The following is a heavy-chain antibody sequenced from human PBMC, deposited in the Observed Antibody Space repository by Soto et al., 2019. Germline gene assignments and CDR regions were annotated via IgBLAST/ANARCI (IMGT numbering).Heavy chain of an antibody. CDR2: ISYDGSDK. J-gene: IGHJ4*02. CDR1: GFTFSTYG. D-gene: IGHD5-18*01. Sequence: LRLSCAASGFTFSTYGMHWVRQAPGKGLEWLSVISYDGSDKYYAESVKGRFVISRDNSKNTLYLQMNILRAEDTAVYYCAKAGYSYGIDSQLDYWGQGSLVTVSS. CDR3: AKAGYSYGIDSQLDY. V-gene: IGHV3-30*18.